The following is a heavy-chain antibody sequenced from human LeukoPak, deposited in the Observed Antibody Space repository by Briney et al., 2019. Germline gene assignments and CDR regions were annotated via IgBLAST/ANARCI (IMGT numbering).Heavy chain of an antibody. CDR1: GCSFSISSYY. J-gene: IGHJ4*02. D-gene: IGHD2-21*01. CDR3: ARVYSPSVVAGSRPDL. CDR2: MYYRGTT. Sequence: ASETLSLTCSVSGCSFSISSYYWGWIRQSPGKGLEWIGSMYYRGTTYENSSLKSRLTLSIDTSNNQFSLKLTSVTAADTAVYYCARVYSPSVVAGSRPDLWGQGLLVTVSS. V-gene: IGHV4-39*01.